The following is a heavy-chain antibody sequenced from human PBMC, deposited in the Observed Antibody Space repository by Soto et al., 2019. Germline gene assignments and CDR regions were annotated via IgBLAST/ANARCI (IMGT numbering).Heavy chain of an antibody. V-gene: IGHV3-7*01. J-gene: IGHJ5*02. CDR1: GLTFSSYW. CDR3: AGGRRHCSSTSCRGFWFDP. D-gene: IGHD2-2*01. CDR2: IRQDGGEK. Sequence: EVQLVESGGGLVQPGGALRLSCAASGLTFSSYWMTWVRQAPGKGLEWVANIRQDGGEKYYVDSVKGRFTIYRDNANDSLYLHMSSLRAEDTAVYYCAGGRRHCSSTSCRGFWFDPWGQGTLVTVSS.